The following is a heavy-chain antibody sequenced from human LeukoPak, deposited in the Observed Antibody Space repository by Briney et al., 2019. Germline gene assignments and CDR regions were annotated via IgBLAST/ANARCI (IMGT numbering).Heavy chain of an antibody. D-gene: IGHD2-2*01. Sequence: GGSLRLSCAASGFTFSSYGMHWVRQAPGKGLEWVAVISYDGSNKYYADSVKGRFTISRDNSKNTLYLQMNSLRAEDTAVYYCARVMIRDIVVVPAAPDYWGQGTLVTVSS. CDR1: GFTFSSYG. CDR3: ARVMIRDIVVVPAAPDY. V-gene: IGHV3-30*03. CDR2: ISYDGSNK. J-gene: IGHJ4*02.